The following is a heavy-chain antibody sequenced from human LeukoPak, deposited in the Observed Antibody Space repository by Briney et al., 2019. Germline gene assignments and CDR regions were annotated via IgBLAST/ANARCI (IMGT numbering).Heavy chain of an antibody. CDR1: GYIFTSYY. Sequence: APVKVSCKASGYIFTSYYMHWVRQAPGQGLEWMGIINPSGGSTSYAQKFQGRVTMTRDTSTSTVYMELSSLRSEDTAVYYCASNLAAAGTGGDFDYWGQGTLVTVSS. J-gene: IGHJ4*02. V-gene: IGHV1-46*01. CDR2: INPSGGST. D-gene: IGHD6-13*01. CDR3: ASNLAAAGTGGDFDY.